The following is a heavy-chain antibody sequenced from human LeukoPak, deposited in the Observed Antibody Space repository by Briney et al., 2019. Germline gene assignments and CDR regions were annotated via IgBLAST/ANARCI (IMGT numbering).Heavy chain of an antibody. CDR1: GYTFTSYD. J-gene: IGHJ6*02. Sequence: ASVKVSCKASGYTFTSYDISWVRQATGQGLEWMGWMNPNSGNTGYAQKFQGRVTMTRNTSISTAYMELSSLRSEDTAVYYCARGGYSYGQTYYYYGMDVWGQGTTVTVSS. D-gene: IGHD5-18*01. CDR3: ARGGYSYGQTYYYYGMDV. CDR2: MNPNSGNT. V-gene: IGHV1-8*01.